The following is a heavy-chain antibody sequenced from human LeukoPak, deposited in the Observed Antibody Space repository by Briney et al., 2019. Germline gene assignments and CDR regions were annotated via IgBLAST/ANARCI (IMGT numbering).Heavy chain of an antibody. CDR2: TSSISHYT. CDR1: EFTLGRDS. Sequence: GGSLRLSCAPSEFTLGRDSRNWVRPAPGRGREWVSTTSSISHYTYYADSVRGRFTMSRDNAKSSMFLQMNSLRAEDTGVYHCARDLSLGMPGGFDYWGQGALVTVSS. V-gene: IGHV3-21*01. D-gene: IGHD3-16*01. J-gene: IGHJ4*02. CDR3: ARDLSLGMPGGFDY.